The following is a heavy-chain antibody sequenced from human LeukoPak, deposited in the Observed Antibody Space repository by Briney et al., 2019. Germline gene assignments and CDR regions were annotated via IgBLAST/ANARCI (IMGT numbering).Heavy chain of an antibody. CDR1: GFTFSDYY. V-gene: IGHV3-11*04. CDR3: ARAGCGWVLTPCDAFDI. Sequence: GGSLRLSCATSGFTFSDYYMSWIRQAPGKGLEWVSYISSSGSPIYYADSVKGRFTISRDNAKNSLFLQMNSLRAEDTAVYYCARAGCGWVLTPCDAFDIWGQGTMVTVSS. J-gene: IGHJ3*02. CDR2: ISSSGSPI. D-gene: IGHD2-15*01.